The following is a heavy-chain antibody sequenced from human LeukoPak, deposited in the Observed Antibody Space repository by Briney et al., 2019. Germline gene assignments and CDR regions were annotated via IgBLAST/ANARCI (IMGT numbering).Heavy chain of an antibody. CDR2: ISSSSTYI. V-gene: IGHV3-21*01. D-gene: IGHD5-18*01. CDR3: ARDGGSYGPR. J-gene: IGHJ4*02. CDR1: GFTFSSYS. Sequence: GGSLRLSCAASGFTFSSYSMNWVRQAPGKGLEWVSSISSSSTYIYYTDSVKGRFTISRDNAKNSLYLQMNSLRAEDTAVYYCARDGGSYGPRWGQGTLVTVSS.